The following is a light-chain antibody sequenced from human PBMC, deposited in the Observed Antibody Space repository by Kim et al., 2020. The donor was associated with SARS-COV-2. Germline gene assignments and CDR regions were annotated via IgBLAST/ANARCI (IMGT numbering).Light chain of an antibody. J-gene: IGLJ2*01. Sequence: SSELTQDPAVSVALGQTVRITCQGDSLRSYYASWYQQKPGQAPLLVIYGKSNRPSGIPDRFSGSSSGNTASLTITGAQAEDEADYYCNSRDSSGNHLVFGGGTQLTVL. CDR2: GKS. CDR3: NSRDSSGNHLV. V-gene: IGLV3-19*01. CDR1: SLRSYY.